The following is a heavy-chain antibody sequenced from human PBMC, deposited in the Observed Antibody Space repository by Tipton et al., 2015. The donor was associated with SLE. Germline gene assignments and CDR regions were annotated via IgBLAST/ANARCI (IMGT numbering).Heavy chain of an antibody. Sequence: SLRLSCAASGFTFSSYWMSWVRQAPGKGLEWVANIKQDGSEKYYVDSVKGRFTISRDNAMNTLFLQMNSLKVEDTAVYYCVTDFSGPTEAWGRGTLVTVSS. CDR3: VTDFSGPTEA. CDR2: IKQDGSEK. D-gene: IGHD2-21*02. J-gene: IGHJ5*02. V-gene: IGHV3-7*01. CDR1: GFTFSSYW.